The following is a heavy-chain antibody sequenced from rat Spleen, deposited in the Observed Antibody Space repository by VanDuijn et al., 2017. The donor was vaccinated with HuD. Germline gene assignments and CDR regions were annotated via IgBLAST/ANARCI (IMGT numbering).Heavy chain of an antibody. CDR2: ISTSGGST. V-gene: IGHV5-25*01. CDR3: TRDRILRSTGFDY. J-gene: IGHJ2*01. Sequence: EVELVESGGGLVQPGRSMKLSCAASGFTFSNYGMAWVRQAPTKGLEWVASISTSGGSTYYRDSVKGRFTISRDNAKSTLYLQMDSLRSEDTATYYCTRDRILRSTGFDYWGQGVMVTVSS. D-gene: IGHD1-6*01. CDR1: GFTFSNYG.